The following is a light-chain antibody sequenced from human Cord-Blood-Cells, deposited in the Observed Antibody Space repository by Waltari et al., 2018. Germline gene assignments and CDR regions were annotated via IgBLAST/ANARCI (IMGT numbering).Light chain of an antibody. Sequence: QSALTQPASVSGSPGQPITIPCTGTSSDVGGYNLVPWYQQHPGKAPKLMIYEGSKRPSGVSNRFSGSKSGNTASLTISGLQAEDEADYYCCLYAGSSTVVFGGGTKLTVL. CDR1: SSDVGGYNL. CDR3: CLYAGSSTVV. J-gene: IGLJ2*01. V-gene: IGLV2-23*01. CDR2: EGS.